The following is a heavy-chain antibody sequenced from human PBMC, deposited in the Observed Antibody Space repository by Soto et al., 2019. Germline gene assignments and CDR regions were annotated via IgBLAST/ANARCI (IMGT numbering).Heavy chain of an antibody. V-gene: IGHV3-33*01. J-gene: IGHJ6*02. CDR2: IWYDGSNK. D-gene: IGHD2-2*01. CDR1: GFTFSSYG. Sequence: GGSLRLSCAASGFTFSSYGMHWVRQAPGKGLEWVAVIWYDGSNKYYPDSVKGRFTISRDNSKNTLYLQMNSLRAEDTAVYYCARDDCSSTSCSGYYYYYGMDVWGQGTTVTVSS. CDR3: ARDDCSSTSCSGYYYYYGMDV.